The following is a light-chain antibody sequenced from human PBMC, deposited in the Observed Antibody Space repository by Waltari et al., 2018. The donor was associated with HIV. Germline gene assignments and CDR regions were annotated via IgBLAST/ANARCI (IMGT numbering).Light chain of an antibody. CDR1: SNDVGGFNS. J-gene: IGLJ2*01. CDR3: CSYSSSGTVL. Sequence: HSVLTQPASMSGSLGQSITIPCLGSSNDVGGFNSVSWYQQSPDKAPRLVIYDVSNRPSGVSGRFSGSKSGSAASLTSSGLQPEDEADYYCCSYSSSGTVLFGGGTRLTVL. V-gene: IGLV2-14*03. CDR2: DVS.